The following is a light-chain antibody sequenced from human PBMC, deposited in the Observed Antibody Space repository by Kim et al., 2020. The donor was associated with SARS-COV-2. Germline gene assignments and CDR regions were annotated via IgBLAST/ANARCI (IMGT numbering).Light chain of an antibody. J-gene: IGLJ2*01. CDR1: SSNIGSNT. Sequence: ELTQPPSASGTPGQRVTISCSGSSSNIGSNTVNWYQQLPGTAPKLLIYSNNQRPSGVPDRFSGSKSGTSASLAISGLQSEDEADYYCAAWDDSLNGYVVFGGGTQLTVL. CDR2: SNN. CDR3: AAWDDSLNGYVV. V-gene: IGLV1-44*01.